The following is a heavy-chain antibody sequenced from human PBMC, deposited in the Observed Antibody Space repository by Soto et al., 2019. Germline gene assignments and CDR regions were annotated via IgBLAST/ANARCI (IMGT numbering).Heavy chain of an antibody. J-gene: IGHJ6*02. V-gene: IGHV1-2*04. Sequence: GASVKVSCKASGYSFTDYHIHWVRQAPGQGLEWLGRINPKSGGTSTAQKFQGWVTMTTDKSTSTAYLQWNTLKASDTAMYYCARHISNFRYYYYAMDVWGQGTTVTVSS. CDR3: ARHISNFRYYYYAMDV. D-gene: IGHD4-4*01. CDR2: INPKSGGT. CDR1: GYSFTDYH.